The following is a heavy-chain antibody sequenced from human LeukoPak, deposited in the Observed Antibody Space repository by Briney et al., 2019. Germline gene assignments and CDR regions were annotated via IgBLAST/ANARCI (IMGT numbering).Heavy chain of an antibody. CDR2: IYSGGST. CDR1: GFTVSSNY. V-gene: IGHV3-53*01. CDR3: ARGPTYYDFWKGYYGMDV. D-gene: IGHD3-3*01. Sequence: GGSLRLSCAASGFTVSSNYMSWVRQAPGKGLEWVSVIYSGGSTYYADSVKGRFTISRDNSKNTLYLQMNSLRAEDTAVYYCARGPTYYDFWKGYYGMDVWGQGTTVTVSS. J-gene: IGHJ6*02.